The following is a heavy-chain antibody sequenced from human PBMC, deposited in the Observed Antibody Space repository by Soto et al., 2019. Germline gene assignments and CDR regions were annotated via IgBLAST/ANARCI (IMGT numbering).Heavy chain of an antibody. CDR2: INPSGGST. D-gene: IGHD3-3*01. CDR3: ARGDTLNNDFWSGRYYYYGMDV. J-gene: IGHJ6*02. CDR1: GYTFTSYY. V-gene: IGHV1-46*01. Sequence: ASVKVSCKASGYTFTSYYMHWVRQAPGQGLEWMGIINPSGGSTSYAQKFQGRVTMTRDTSTSTVYMGLSSLRSEDTAVYYCARGDTLNNDFWSGRYYYYGMDVWGQGTTVTVSS.